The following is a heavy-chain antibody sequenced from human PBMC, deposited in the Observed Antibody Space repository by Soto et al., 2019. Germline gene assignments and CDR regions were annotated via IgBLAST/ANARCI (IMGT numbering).Heavy chain of an antibody. V-gene: IGHV3-30*18. CDR2: ISYDGSNK. Sequence: GGSLRLSCAASGFTFSSYGMHWVRQAPGKGLEWVAVISYDGSNKYYADSVKGRFTISRDNSKNTLYLQMNSLRAEDTAVYYCAKDPNYYGSGGSPNPDYWGQGTLVTVSS. D-gene: IGHD3-10*01. CDR3: AKDPNYYGSGGSPNPDY. CDR1: GFTFSSYG. J-gene: IGHJ4*02.